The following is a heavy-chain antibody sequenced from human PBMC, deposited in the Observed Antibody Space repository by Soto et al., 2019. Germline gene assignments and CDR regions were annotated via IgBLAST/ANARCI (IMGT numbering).Heavy chain of an antibody. CDR1: GGSIRSGSYY. CDR3: ARQINDSGSGSPKGYYFEY. CDR2: IYESGST. D-gene: IGHD3-10*01. J-gene: IGHJ4*02. Sequence: PSETLSLTCTLSGGSIRSGSYYWGWIRQPPEKGLECIATIYESGSTYYNPSLKSRAIISVDTSKNQCSLNLSSVTAADTAVYYCARQINDSGSGSPKGYYFEYWGLGTLVTVSS. V-gene: IGHV4-39*01.